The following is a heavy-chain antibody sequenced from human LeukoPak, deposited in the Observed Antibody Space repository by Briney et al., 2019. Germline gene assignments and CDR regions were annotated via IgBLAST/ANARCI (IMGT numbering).Heavy chain of an antibody. Sequence: SETLSLTCAVYGGSFSGYYWSWIRQPPGKGLEWIGEINHSGSTNYNPSLKSRVTISVDTSKNQFSLKLSSVTAADTAVYYCANGPDHGDYVVASNWFDPWGQGTLVTVSS. J-gene: IGHJ5*02. CDR1: GGSFSGYY. D-gene: IGHD4-17*01. V-gene: IGHV4-34*01. CDR2: INHSGST. CDR3: ANGPDHGDYVVASNWFDP.